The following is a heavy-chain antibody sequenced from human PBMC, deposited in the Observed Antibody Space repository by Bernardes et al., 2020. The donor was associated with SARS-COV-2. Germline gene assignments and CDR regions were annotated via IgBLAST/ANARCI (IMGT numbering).Heavy chain of an antibody. V-gene: IGHV3-23*01. J-gene: IGHJ6*02. Sequence: GGSLRLSCAASGFTFSRYAMSWVRQAPGKGLEWVSSISGSGGSTYYTDSVKGRFIISRDNSKNTLYLQMNTLRAEDTAVYYCARIPPRYCSGGSCLYGLDVWGQGTTVTVPS. CDR1: GFTFSRYA. CDR3: ARIPPRYCSGGSCLYGLDV. CDR2: ISGSGGST. D-gene: IGHD2-15*01.